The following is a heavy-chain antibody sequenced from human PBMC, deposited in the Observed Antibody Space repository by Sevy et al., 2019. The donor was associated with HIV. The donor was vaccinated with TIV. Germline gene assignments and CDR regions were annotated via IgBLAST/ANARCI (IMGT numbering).Heavy chain of an antibody. D-gene: IGHD6-19*01. CDR1: GFTFTNFW. CDR2: VNNDGSGQ. Sequence: GGSLRLSCAASGFTFTNFWMSWVRQAPGKGLEWVANVNNDGSGQKYADSVKGRFIISRDNAKNSLYLQMNSLRTEDTAVYYCATNSGNWGQGTLVTVSS. J-gene: IGHJ4*02. CDR3: ATNSGN. V-gene: IGHV3-7*01.